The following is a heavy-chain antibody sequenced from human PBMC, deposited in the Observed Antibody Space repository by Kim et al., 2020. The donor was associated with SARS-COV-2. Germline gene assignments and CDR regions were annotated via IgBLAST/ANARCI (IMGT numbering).Heavy chain of an antibody. Sequence: ASVKVSCKVSGYTLTELSMHWVRQAPGKGLEWMGGFDPEDGETIYAQKFQGRVTMTEDTSTDTAYMELSSLRSEDTAVYYCATGRLVGATDAEYFQHWGQGTLVTVSS. CDR1: GYTLTELS. CDR2: FDPEDGET. CDR3: ATGRLVGATDAEYFQH. D-gene: IGHD1-26*01. J-gene: IGHJ1*01. V-gene: IGHV1-24*01.